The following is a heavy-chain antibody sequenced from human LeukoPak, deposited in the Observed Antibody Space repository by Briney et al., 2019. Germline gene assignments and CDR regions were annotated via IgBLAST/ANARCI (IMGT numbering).Heavy chain of an antibody. D-gene: IGHD6-13*01. CDR3: AKDEAAAGVNFDY. J-gene: IGHJ4*02. Sequence: GGSLRLSCAASGFTFDDYAMHWARQAPGKGLEWVSGMSWNSGSIGYADSVKGRFTIFRDNSKNTLYLQMNSLRAEDTAVYYCAKDEAAAGVNFDYWGQGTLVTVYS. CDR1: GFTFDDYA. CDR2: MSWNSGSI. V-gene: IGHV3-9*01.